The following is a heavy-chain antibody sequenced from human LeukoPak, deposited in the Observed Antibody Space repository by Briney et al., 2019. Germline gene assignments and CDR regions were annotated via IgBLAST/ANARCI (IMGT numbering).Heavy chain of an antibody. CDR3: ARESKVVVVAVAAVSYAFDI. CDR2: IYYSGST. V-gene: IGHV4-30-4*01. Sequence: SETLSLTCTVSGGSISSGDYYWSWIRQLPGKGLEWIGYIYYSGSTYYNPSLKSRVTISVDTSKNQFSLKLSSVTAADTAVYYCARESKVVVVAVAAVSYAFDIWGQGTMVTVSS. D-gene: IGHD2-15*01. CDR1: GGSISSGDYY. J-gene: IGHJ3*02.